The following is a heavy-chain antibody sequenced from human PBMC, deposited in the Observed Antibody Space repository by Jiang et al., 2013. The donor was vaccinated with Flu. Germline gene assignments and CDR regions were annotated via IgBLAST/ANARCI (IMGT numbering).Heavy chain of an antibody. D-gene: IGHD3-10*01. CDR1: GYTFSSYW. CDR3: ARHRVRGVMGLVRAFDI. V-gene: IGHV5-51*01. J-gene: IGHJ3*02. Sequence: SLKISCMPSGYTFSSYWIGWVRQMPGKGLEYMGIVYPGDSDTRYSPSFQGHVTISADKSISTAYLQWSSLKASDTAMYYCARHRVRGVMGLVRAFDIWGQGTMVTVSS. CDR2: VYPGDSDT.